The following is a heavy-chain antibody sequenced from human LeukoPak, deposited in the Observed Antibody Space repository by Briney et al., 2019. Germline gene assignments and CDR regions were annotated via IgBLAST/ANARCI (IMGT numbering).Heavy chain of an antibody. V-gene: IGHV4-39*07. Sequence: SETLSLTCSVSGGSIRSSSYYWGWIRQPPGKGLEWIGNIYYGGSTYYNPSLKSRDTISVDTSKNQFSLKLSSVTAADTAVYYCARVEYSSSSRWFAPWGQGTLVTVSS. CDR1: GGSIRSSSYY. CDR2: IYYGGST. CDR3: ARVEYSSSSRWFAP. D-gene: IGHD6-6*01. J-gene: IGHJ5*02.